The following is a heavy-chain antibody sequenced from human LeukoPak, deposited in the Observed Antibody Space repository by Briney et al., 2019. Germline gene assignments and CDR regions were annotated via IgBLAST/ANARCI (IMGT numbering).Heavy chain of an antibody. Sequence: SETLSLTCTVSGGSISSSSYYWGWIRQPPGKGLEWIGSIYYSGSTYYNPSLKSRVTISVDTSKNQFSLKLSSVTAADTAVYYCAKQAGDIVVVPAAPLDYWGQGTLVTVSS. D-gene: IGHD2-2*01. V-gene: IGHV4-39*07. CDR1: GGSISSSSYY. J-gene: IGHJ4*02. CDR3: AKQAGDIVVVPAAPLDY. CDR2: IYYSGST.